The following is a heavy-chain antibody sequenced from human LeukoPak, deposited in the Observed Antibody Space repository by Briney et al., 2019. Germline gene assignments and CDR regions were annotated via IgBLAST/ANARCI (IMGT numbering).Heavy chain of an antibody. CDR1: GCKFTNYW. CDR2: IYPGDSDT. V-gene: IGHV5-51*01. CDR3: ARRGSGYYYDY. D-gene: IGHD3-22*01. J-gene: IGHJ4*02. Sequence: GESLKISCKASGCKFTNYWIGWVRQMPGKGLEWMGIIYPGDSDTRYSPSFQGQVTISADKSISTAYLQWSSLKASDTAMYYCARRGSGYYYDYWGQGTLVTVSS.